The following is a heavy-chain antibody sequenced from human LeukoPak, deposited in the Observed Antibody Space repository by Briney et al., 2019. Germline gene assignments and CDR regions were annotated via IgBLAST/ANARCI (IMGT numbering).Heavy chain of an antibody. CDR3: ARQIAYYYDSSGYYTTDY. V-gene: IGHV3-33*01. J-gene: IGHJ4*02. D-gene: IGHD3-22*01. CDR1: GFTFSSYG. CDR2: IYYDGSDK. Sequence: GGSLRLSCAASGFTFSSYGMHWVRQAPGKGLEWVAIIYYDGSDKYYADSVKGRYTISRDNSKDTLYLQMNSLRAEDTAVYYCARQIAYYYDSSGYYTTDYWGQGTLVTVSS.